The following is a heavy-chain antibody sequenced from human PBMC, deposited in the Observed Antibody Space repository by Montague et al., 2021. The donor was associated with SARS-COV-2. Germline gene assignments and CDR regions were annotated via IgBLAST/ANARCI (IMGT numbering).Heavy chain of an antibody. V-gene: IGHV4-59*01. Sequence: SETLSLTCTVSGGSIGAYYWSWIRQPPGKGPEWIAYISSSGTTNYNPSLKSRITVSVDTSRNQLSLKLSSVTAADSAVYYCARESRLKYLEWSGSHYDYYGMDVWGQGTTVTVSS. D-gene: IGHD3-3*01. CDR1: GGSIGAYY. J-gene: IGHJ6*02. CDR2: ISSSGTT. CDR3: ARESRLKYLEWSGSHYDYYGMDV.